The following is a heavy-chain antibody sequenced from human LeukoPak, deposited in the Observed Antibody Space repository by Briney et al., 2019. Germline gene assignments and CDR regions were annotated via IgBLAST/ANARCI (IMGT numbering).Heavy chain of an antibody. CDR3: ARFGTSSSRFFDQ. J-gene: IGHJ4*02. D-gene: IGHD6-6*01. CDR1: GGSICSYY. CDR2: IYYSGST. V-gene: IGHV4-59*01. Sequence: SETLSLTCTVSGGSICSYYWIWIRQPPGKGLEWIGYIYYSGSTNYNPSLKSRVTISVDTSKNQFSLKLSSVTAADTAVYYCARFGTSSSRFFDQLGQGTLVTVSS.